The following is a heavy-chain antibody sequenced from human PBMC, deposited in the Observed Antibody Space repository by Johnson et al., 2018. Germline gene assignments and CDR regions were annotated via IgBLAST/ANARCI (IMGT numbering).Heavy chain of an antibody. CDR1: GYPFTRYY. CDR3: ARDLEMVGGDGNIQH. Sequence: VQLVETGAEVKKPGASVKVSCKASGYPFTRYYMHWVRQAPGHGLVWMGIINPRGGSTSYAQKFQGSGTMTRDTCTSTVCMGLSSLGAEDTAVYDCARDLEMVGGDGNIQHWGQGTLGTGSA. J-gene: IGHJ1*01. CDR2: INPRGGST. V-gene: IGHV1-46*01. D-gene: IGHD3-3*01.